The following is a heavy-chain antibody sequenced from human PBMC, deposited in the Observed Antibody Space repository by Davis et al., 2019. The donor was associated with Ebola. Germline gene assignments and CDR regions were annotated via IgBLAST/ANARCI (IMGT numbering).Heavy chain of an antibody. CDR3: AKDRCSSRRCQDFYYGMDV. Sequence: PGGSLRLSCTASGFSAGDYAMSWVRQAPGKGLEWLAVISDDGSNEYYADSVEGRFTISRDNPKKTLYLQVNSLRAEDTAMYYCAKDRCSSRRCQDFYYGMDVWGQGTTVTVSS. CDR1: GFSAGDYA. CDR2: ISDDGSNE. V-gene: IGHV3-30*04. J-gene: IGHJ6*02. D-gene: IGHD2-2*01.